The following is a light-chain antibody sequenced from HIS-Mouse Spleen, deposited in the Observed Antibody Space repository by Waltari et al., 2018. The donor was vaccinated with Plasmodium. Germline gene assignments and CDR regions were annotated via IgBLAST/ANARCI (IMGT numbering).Light chain of an antibody. CDR2: GAS. V-gene: IGKV3-15*01. J-gene: IGKJ3*01. Sequence: EIVMTQSPATLSVSPGERATRSCRASQSVSSNLAWDQQKPGQAPRLRIYGASTRATGIPARFSGSGSGTEFTLTISSLQSEDFAVYYCQQYNNWSFTFGPGTKVDIK. CDR1: QSVSSN. CDR3: QQYNNWSFT.